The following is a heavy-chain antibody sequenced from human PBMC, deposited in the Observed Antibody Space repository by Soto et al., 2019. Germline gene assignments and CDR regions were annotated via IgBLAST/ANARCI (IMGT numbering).Heavy chain of an antibody. CDR2: ISGSGSST. CDR1: GFTFSSYT. D-gene: IGHD1-26*01. V-gene: IGHV3-23*01. CDR3: AKAWAIDY. J-gene: IGHJ4*02. Sequence: PGGSLRLSCAASGFTFSSYTMSWVRQAPGKGLEWVSTISGSGSSTYSADSVKGRFTISRDNSKNTLYLQMNSLRVEDTAIYYCAKAWAIDYWGQGTLVTLAS.